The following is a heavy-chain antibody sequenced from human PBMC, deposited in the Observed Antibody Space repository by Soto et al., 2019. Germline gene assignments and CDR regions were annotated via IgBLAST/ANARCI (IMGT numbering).Heavy chain of an antibody. Sequence: SETLSLTYTVSGGSITSDYSCWSWIRQPPGEGLEWIGHIFDSGTTYTNPSLRSQVAISLDTSKNHFSLTLSSVTAADTAVYYCARGPSGDKVHYWGQGALVTVSS. D-gene: IGHD7-27*01. J-gene: IGHJ4*02. V-gene: IGHV4-30-4*01. CDR1: GGSITSDYSC. CDR3: ARGPSGDKVHY. CDR2: IFDSGTT.